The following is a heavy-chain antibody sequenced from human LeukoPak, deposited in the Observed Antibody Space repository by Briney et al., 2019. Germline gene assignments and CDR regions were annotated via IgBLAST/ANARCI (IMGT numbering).Heavy chain of an antibody. D-gene: IGHD3-16*01. J-gene: IGHJ4*02. CDR2: ISSSTNTI. V-gene: IGHV3-48*04. CDR1: GFPFTLYN. Sequence: GGSLRLSGEVSGFPFTLYNMNWVRPAPGKGLEWLSYISSSTNTIYYADSVKGRFTISRDNAKNSLYLQMNGLGAEDTAVYYCARELNGYGYYFFDYWGPGTLVTVSS. CDR3: ARELNGYGYYFFDY.